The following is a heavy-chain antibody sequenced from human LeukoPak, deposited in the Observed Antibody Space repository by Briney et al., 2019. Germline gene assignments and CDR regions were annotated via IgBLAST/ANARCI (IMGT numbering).Heavy chain of an antibody. D-gene: IGHD1-7*01. CDR2: ISKDGSDK. J-gene: IGHJ4*02. V-gene: IGHV3-30-3*01. Sequence: AGSLRLSCAASGFTFSDYAMHWVRQAPGRGLEWVAVISKDGSDKYYPGSVRGRFTISRDNSKNTIYLQMDSLRAEDTAIYYCARDYWWNYDYWGQGTLVTVSS. CDR1: GFTFSDYA. CDR3: ARDYWWNYDY.